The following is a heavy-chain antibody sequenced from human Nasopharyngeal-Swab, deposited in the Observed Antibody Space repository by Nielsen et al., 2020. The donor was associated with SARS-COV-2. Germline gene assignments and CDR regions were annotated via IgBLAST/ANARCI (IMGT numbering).Heavy chain of an antibody. CDR2: IDPSDSYS. D-gene: IGHD2-2*01. J-gene: IGHJ2*01. Sequence: VRQMPGKGLEWMGRIDPSDSYSNYSPSFQGHVTISADKSISTAYLQWSSLKASDTAMYYCARHGRIVVVEADPYWYFDLWGRGTLVTVSS. V-gene: IGHV5-10-1*01. CDR3: ARHGRIVVVEADPYWYFDL.